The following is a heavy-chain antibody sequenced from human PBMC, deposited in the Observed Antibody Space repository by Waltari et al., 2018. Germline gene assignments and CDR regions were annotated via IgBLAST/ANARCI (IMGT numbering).Heavy chain of an antibody. D-gene: IGHD2-2*01. V-gene: IGHV4-4*02. J-gene: IGHJ4*02. CDR2: VHHIGKT. CDR3: AGDRAIGLFFDY. CDR1: GDSISGNYW. Sequence: QVQLQESGQGLVKPSGTLSLTCAVSGDSISGNYWWSWVRQSPEKGLEWIGQVHHIGKTHYNPSLQSLVTISVDKPKNQFSLNLNSVTAADTAVYYCAGDRAIGLFFDYWGRGTLVTVSS.